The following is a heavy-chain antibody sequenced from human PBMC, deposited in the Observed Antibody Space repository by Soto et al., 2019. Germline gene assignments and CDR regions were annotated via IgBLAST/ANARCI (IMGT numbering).Heavy chain of an antibody. CDR1: GFTFTSYG. CDR3: VSDRGYGHASVPYS. CDR2: ISYDGGLQ. J-gene: IGHJ4*02. Sequence: QAHLVESGGGVVQPGRSLRLSCAASGFTFTSYGMHWVRQAPGTRLEWVAVISYDGGLQHYADSVKGRFTISRDNSKNMVLLKMNSLRAEDTDVYYCVSDRGYGHASVPYSCGQGTLVSVSS. V-gene: IGHV3-30*03. D-gene: IGHD5-18*01.